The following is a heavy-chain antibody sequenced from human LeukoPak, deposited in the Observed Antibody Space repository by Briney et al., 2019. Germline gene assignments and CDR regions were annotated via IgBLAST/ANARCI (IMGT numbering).Heavy chain of an antibody. Sequence: PSETLSLTCAVYGGSFSGYYWSWIRQPPGKGLEWIGEINHSGSTNYNPSLKSRDTISVDTSKNQFSLKLSSVTAADTAVYYCARVDYDILTDKDRRFDYWGQGTLVTVSS. J-gene: IGHJ4*02. CDR2: INHSGST. CDR3: ARVDYDILTDKDRRFDY. D-gene: IGHD3-9*01. CDR1: GGSFSGYY. V-gene: IGHV4-34*01.